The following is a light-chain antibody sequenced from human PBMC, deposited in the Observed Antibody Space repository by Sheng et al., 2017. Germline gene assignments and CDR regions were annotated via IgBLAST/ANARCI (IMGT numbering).Light chain of an antibody. J-gene: IGKJ2*01. CDR1: QGIGND. CDR3: LQDYNYPYT. Sequence: AIQMTQSPSSLSASVGDRVTIACRASQGIGNDLGWYQQKPGKAPKFLIYGASSLQGGVPSRFSGSGSGTDFTLTISSLQPEDFATYYCLQDYNYPYTFGQGTKLEIK. CDR2: GAS. V-gene: IGKV1-6*01.